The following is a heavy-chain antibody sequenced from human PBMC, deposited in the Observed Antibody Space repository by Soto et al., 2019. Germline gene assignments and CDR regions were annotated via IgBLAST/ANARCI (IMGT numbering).Heavy chain of an antibody. J-gene: IGHJ6*02. CDR1: GFTFSSYS. CDR3: ASSGYSYGMDV. CDR2: SSSSSSYI. V-gene: IGHV3-21*01. Sequence: VQLVESXXGLVKPGGSLXXSCAASGFTFSSYSXXXXRQAPGKGLEWVSSSSSSSSYIYYADSVKGRFTISRDNAKNSLYLQMNSLRAEDTAVYYCASSGYSYGMDVWGQGTTVTVSS. D-gene: IGHD5-18*01.